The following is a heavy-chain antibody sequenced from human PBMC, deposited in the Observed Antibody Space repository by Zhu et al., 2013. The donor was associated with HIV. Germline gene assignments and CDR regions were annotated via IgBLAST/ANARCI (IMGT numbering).Heavy chain of an antibody. Sequence: QAQLVQSGAEVKKPGAAVKVSCKASKYTFTGYYIHWVRQAQGQGLEWMGWINANTGGTHYAQKFLGRVTMSRDTSITTVYMDLNRLSSDDTAVYYCARVQSVRYYVSELNWG. J-gene: IGHJ1*01. CDR3: ARVQSVRYYVSELN. CDR2: INANTGGT. D-gene: IGHD3-16*01. CDR1: KYTFTGYY. V-gene: IGHV1-2*02.